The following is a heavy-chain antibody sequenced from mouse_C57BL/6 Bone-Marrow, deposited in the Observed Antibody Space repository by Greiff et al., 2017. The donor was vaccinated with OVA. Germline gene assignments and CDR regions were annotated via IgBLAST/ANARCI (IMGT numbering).Heavy chain of an antibody. Sequence: VQRVESGPGLVAPSQRLSITCTVSGFSFTSYGVHWVRQPPGKGLEWLVVIWSDGSTTDNSALKSRLSISKDNSKSQVFLKMNSLQTDDTAMYYCARHHYGSSYEFAYWGQGTLVTVSA. V-gene: IGHV2-6-1*01. CDR3: ARHHYGSSYEFAY. CDR1: GFSFTSYG. J-gene: IGHJ3*01. CDR2: IWSDGST. D-gene: IGHD1-1*01.